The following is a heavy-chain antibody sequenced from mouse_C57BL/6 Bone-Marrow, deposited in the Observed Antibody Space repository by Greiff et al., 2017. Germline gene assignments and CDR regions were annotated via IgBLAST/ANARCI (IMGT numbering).Heavy chain of an antibody. CDR1: GYTFTSYW. CDR2: IDPNRGGT. Sequence: VQLQQPGAELVKPGASVKLSCKASGYTFTSYWMHWVKQRPGRGLEWSGRIDPNRGGTKYNEKFKRKATLTVDKPPSTSYMQLSSLTSEDSAVYYCARHGRSYNFDYWGQGTTLTVSA. V-gene: IGHV1-72*01. J-gene: IGHJ2*01. D-gene: IGHD1-1*01. CDR3: ARHGRSYNFDY.